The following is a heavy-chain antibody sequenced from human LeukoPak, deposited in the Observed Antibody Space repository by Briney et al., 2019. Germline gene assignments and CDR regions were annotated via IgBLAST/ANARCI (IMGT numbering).Heavy chain of an antibody. D-gene: IGHD2-15*01. CDR2: ISNDGSNQ. CDR3: ARVVVAPTGAPGY. J-gene: IGHJ4*02. V-gene: IGHV3-30-3*01. CDR1: AFTFSSYA. Sequence: PGGSLRLSCVASAFTFSSYAMHWVRQAPGKGLDWAAVISNDGSNQYYADSVKGRFTISRDNSKNTVYLQMSSLRIEDTAVYYCARVVVAPTGAPGYWGQGTLVTVSS.